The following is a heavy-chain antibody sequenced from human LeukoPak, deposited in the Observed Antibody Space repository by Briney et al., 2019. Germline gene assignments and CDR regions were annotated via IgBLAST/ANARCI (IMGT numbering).Heavy chain of an antibody. D-gene: IGHD2-15*01. J-gene: IGHJ4*02. CDR1: GDSISSSSYY. V-gene: IGHV4-39*01. CDR3: ATQILLCHYY. Sequence: WETLSLTCNVSGDSISSSSYYWDWIRQTPGKGLEWIGSIFYSGSTSYNPSLKSRLTISVDTSKNQFSLRLSSVTAADTAVYYCATQILLCHYYWGQGTLVTVSS. CDR2: IFYSGST.